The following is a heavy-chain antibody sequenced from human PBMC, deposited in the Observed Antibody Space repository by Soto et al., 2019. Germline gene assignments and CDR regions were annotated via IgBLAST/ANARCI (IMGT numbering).Heavy chain of an antibody. V-gene: IGHV3-30-3*02. CDR3: AKNLYGSGSYYTDY. J-gene: IGHJ4*02. CDR1: AFTFSSYA. D-gene: IGHD3-10*01. Sequence: GGSLRLSCAASAFTFSSYAMHWVRQAPGKGLEWVAVISYDGSNKYYADSVKGRFTISRDNSKNTLYLHMNSLRAEDTAVYYCAKNLYGSGSYYTDYWGQGTLVTVSS. CDR2: ISYDGSNK.